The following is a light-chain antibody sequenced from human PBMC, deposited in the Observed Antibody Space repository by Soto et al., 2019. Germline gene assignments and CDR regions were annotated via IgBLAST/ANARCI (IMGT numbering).Light chain of an antibody. J-gene: IGKJ1*01. CDR2: GAS. V-gene: IGKV3-20*01. CDR1: QSISSNY. Sequence: EIVLTQSPGTLSLSPGERATLSCRASQSISSNYLAWYQQKPGQAPRLLISGASNRATGIPDRFSGGGSGTDFTLTISRLEPEDSAVYYCQQYSSSPRTFGQGAKVEIK. CDR3: QQYSSSPRT.